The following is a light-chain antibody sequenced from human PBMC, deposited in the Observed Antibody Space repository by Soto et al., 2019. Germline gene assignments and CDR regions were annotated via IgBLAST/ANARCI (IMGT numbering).Light chain of an antibody. V-gene: IGKV1-13*02. Sequence: AIQLTQSPSSLSASVGDRVTITCRASQGISSALDWYQQKPGKAPKLLIYDASSLESGVPSRFSGSGSGTDFTLTISSLQPEDFATYYCQQFNSYSRTFGQGTKVEIK. CDR1: QGISSA. J-gene: IGKJ1*01. CDR2: DAS. CDR3: QQFNSYSRT.